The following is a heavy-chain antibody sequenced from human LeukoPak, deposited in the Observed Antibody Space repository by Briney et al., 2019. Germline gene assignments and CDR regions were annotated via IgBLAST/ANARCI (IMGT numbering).Heavy chain of an antibody. Sequence: GGALRLSWSAFGFTFSSHWMSWVRQAPGKGLEWVANIKQDGSEKYYVDSVKGRFTISRDNAKNSLYLQMNSLRAEDTAVYYCAREWVYDSSGYYPFDYWGQGTLVTVSS. CDR3: AREWVYDSSGYYPFDY. V-gene: IGHV3-7*01. CDR1: GFTFSSHW. J-gene: IGHJ4*02. D-gene: IGHD3-22*01. CDR2: IKQDGSEK.